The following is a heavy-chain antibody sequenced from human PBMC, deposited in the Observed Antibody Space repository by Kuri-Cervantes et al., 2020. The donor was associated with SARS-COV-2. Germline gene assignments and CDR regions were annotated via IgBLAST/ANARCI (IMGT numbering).Heavy chain of an antibody. J-gene: IGHJ4*02. CDR1: GFIFSSHS. Sequence: GGSLRLSCAASGFIFSSHSMNWVRQAPGKGLEWVSYISSSGSTIYYADSVKGRFTTSRDNAKNSLYLQMNSLRAEDTAVYYCASGEIAASGTIYYFDYWGQGTLVTVSS. V-gene: IGHV3-48*04. D-gene: IGHD1-7*01. CDR3: ASGEIAASGTIYYFDY. CDR2: ISSSGSTI.